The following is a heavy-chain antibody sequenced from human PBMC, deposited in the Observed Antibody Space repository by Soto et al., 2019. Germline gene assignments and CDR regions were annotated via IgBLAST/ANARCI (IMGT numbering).Heavy chain of an antibody. CDR3: ANVRAKGAGSPGFDY. CDR1: GYTFTDYY. J-gene: IGHJ4*02. CDR2: INSKSGGT. V-gene: IGHV1-2*02. D-gene: IGHD1-26*01. Sequence: GASVKVSCKASGYTFTDYYIHWVRQAHGQGLEWMGWINSKSGGTMYPQKFQGRVTMTWDTSISTAYMALIRLRSDDTAVYYCANVRAKGAGSPGFDYWGQGTLVTVYS.